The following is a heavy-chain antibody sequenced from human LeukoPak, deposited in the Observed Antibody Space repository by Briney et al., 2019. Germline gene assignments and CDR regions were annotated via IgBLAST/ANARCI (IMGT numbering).Heavy chain of an antibody. D-gene: IGHD3-22*01. V-gene: IGHV5-10-1*01. Sequence: GESLRISCKGSGYSFTIYWISWVRQMPGKGLEWMGRIDPSDSYTNYNPSFQGHVTISADKSISTAYLQWSSLKASDTAMYYCARGYFDNSGYFAYWGQGTLATVSS. CDR3: ARGYFDNSGYFAY. J-gene: IGHJ4*02. CDR2: IDPSDSYT. CDR1: GYSFTIYW.